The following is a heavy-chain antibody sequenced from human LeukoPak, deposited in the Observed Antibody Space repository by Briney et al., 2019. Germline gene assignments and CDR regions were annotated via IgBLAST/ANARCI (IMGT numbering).Heavy chain of an antibody. CDR3: ARDPYPGPAAAYNWFDP. CDR1: GYTFTSYG. D-gene: IGHD6-13*01. Sequence: ASVKVSCKASGYTFTSYGISWVRQAPGQGLEWMGWISAYNGNTNYAQKLQGRVTMTTDTSTSTAYMELRSLRSDDTAVYYCARDPYPGPAAAYNWFDPWGQGTLVTVSS. CDR2: ISAYNGNT. V-gene: IGHV1-18*01. J-gene: IGHJ5*02.